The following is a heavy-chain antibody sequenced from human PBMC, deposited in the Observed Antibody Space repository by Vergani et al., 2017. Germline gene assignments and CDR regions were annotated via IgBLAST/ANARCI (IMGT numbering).Heavy chain of an antibody. CDR3: ARYPTDILTGYSRPLYDY. CDR2: RSAYNVNT. D-gene: IGHD3-9*01. V-gene: IGHV1-18*01. J-gene: IGHJ4*02. Sequence: QVQLVQSGAEVKKPGASVKVSCKASGYTFTSYGISWVRQAPGQGLEWMGWRSAYNVNTNHAQKLQGRVTMTTDTSTSTAYMELRSLRSDDTAVYYCARYPTDILTGYSRPLYDYWGQGTLVTVSS. CDR1: GYTFTSYG.